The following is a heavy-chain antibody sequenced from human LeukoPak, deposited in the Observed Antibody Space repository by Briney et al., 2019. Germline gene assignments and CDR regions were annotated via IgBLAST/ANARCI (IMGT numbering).Heavy chain of an antibody. D-gene: IGHD4-17*01. Sequence: ASVKVSCKTSGYTFTNHYIHWVRQAPGQGLEWMGWINPNSGATKYAQQFHGRVTLTRDTSVTTGYMELSELTSDDTAIYFCARDLYGDQESLFFYYYMDVWGKGTTVSVSS. CDR3: ARDLYGDQESLFFYYYMDV. J-gene: IGHJ6*03. CDR1: GYTFTNHY. CDR2: INPNSGAT. V-gene: IGHV1-2*02.